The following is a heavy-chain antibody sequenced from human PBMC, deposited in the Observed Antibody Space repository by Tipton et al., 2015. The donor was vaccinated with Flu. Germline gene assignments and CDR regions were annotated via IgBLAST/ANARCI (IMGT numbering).Heavy chain of an antibody. D-gene: IGHD4-23*01. CDR3: ARYDYGGHGAFDI. CDR1: GGSISSYY. CDR2: IYYSGST. Sequence: TLSLTCTASGGSISSYYWSWIRQPPGKGLEWIGYIYYSGSTNYNPSLKSRVTISVDTSKNQFSLKLSSVTAADTAVYYCARYDYGGHGAFDIWGQGTMVTVSS. J-gene: IGHJ3*02. V-gene: IGHV4-59*01.